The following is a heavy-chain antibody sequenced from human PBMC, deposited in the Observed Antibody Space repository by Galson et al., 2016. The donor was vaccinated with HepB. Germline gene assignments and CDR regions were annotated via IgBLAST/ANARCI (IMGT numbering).Heavy chain of an antibody. CDR3: GIDWGSLGEGAGEGMDV. D-gene: IGHD3-10*01. CDR2: ISWDGSSP. V-gene: IGHV3-43*01. Sequence: SLRLSCAASGFTFDDYTMHWVRQAPGKGLEWVSLISWDGSSPSYADSVKGRFTISRDNTHNFLYIQMNSLRAEDTALYFCGIDWGSLGEGAGEGMDVWGQGTTVTVSS. J-gene: IGHJ6*01. CDR1: GFTFDDYT.